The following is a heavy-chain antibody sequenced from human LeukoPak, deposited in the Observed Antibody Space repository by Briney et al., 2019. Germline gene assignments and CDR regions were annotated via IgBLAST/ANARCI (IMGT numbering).Heavy chain of an antibody. CDR1: GFTFSDHY. CDR2: IRDDSSIL. D-gene: IGHD2/OR15-2a*01. CDR3: ARDQYGSPL. J-gene: IGHJ3*01. Sequence: GGSLRLSCTASGFTFSDHYMTWIRQAPGKRLEWVSYIRDDSSILYYADSVKGRFTVSRDNARNSLYLQMNGLRVDDTAVYYCARDQYGSPLWGQGTMVTVSS. V-gene: IGHV3-11*01.